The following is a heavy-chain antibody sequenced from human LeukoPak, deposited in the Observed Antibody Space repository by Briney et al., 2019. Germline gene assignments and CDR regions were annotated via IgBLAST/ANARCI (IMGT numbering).Heavy chain of an antibody. CDR2: IDPSDSYT. V-gene: IGHV5-10-1*01. D-gene: IGHD4-23*01. CDR3: ARRFGVNSVDH. CDR1: GYSFTSYW. Sequence: GESLKISYKGSGYSFTSYWITWVRQMPGKGLEWMGRIDPSDSYTNYSPSFQGHVTISADKSISTAYLQWSSLKASDTAMYYCARRFGVNSVDHWGQGTLVTVSS. J-gene: IGHJ4*02.